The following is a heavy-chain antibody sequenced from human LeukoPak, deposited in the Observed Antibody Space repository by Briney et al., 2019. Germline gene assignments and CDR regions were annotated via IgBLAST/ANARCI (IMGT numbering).Heavy chain of an antibody. J-gene: IGHJ3*02. CDR1: GGSISTYY. CDR2: IYYSGAT. D-gene: IGHD6-6*01. Sequence: SQTLSLTCTVSGGSISTYYWTWIRQPPGKGLEWIGYIYYSGATKYNPSLGSRVTTSLDMSKNQVSLSLSSVTAAETPTYYCARRRTRPEAFDIWGQGTMVTVSS. V-gene: IGHV4-59*01. CDR3: ARRRTRPEAFDI.